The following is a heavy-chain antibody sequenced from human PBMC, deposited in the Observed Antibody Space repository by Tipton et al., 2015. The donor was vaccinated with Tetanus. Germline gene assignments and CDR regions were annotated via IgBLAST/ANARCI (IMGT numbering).Heavy chain of an antibody. CDR1: GGSISRTNYY. CDR3: ARGPSVAYCSGGSCPVWFDP. D-gene: IGHD2-15*01. Sequence: TLSLTCTVSGGSISRTNYYWGWIRQPPGKGLEWIGYISYSGSTNSNPSLKSRVTISVDTSKNQFSLKLSSVTAADTAVYYCARGPSVAYCSGGSCPVWFDPWGQGTLVTVSS. V-gene: IGHV4-61*05. CDR2: ISYSGST. J-gene: IGHJ5*02.